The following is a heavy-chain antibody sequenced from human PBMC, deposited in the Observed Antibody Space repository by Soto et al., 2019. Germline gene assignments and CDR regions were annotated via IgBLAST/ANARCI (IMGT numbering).Heavy chain of an antibody. CDR2: IYYSGST. V-gene: IGHV4-59*08. CDR1: GGSISSYY. Sequence: SETLSLTCTVSGGSISSYYWIWIRQPPGKGLEWIGYIYYSGSTNYNPSLKSRVTISVDTSKNQFSLKLSSVTAADTAVYYCARHPLTYSSGWIYFDYWGQGTLVTVS. J-gene: IGHJ4*02. D-gene: IGHD6-19*01. CDR3: ARHPLTYSSGWIYFDY.